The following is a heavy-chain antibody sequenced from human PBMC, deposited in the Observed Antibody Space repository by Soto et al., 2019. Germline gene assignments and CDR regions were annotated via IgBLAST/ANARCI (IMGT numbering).Heavy chain of an antibody. CDR2: ISYNGSNK. CDR1: GFTFSSYA. CDR3: ARARRDFALDY. J-gene: IGHJ4*02. V-gene: IGHV3-30-3*01. Sequence: QVQLVESGGGVVQPGRSLRLSCAASGFTFSSYAMHWVRQAPGKGLEWVAVISYNGSNKYYADSVKGRFTISRDNAKNSLYLQMNSLRAEDTAVYYCARARRDFALDYWGQGTLVTVSS.